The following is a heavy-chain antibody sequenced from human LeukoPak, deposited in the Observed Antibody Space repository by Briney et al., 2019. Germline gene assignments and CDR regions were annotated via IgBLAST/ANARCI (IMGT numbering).Heavy chain of an antibody. J-gene: IGHJ4*02. D-gene: IGHD2-15*01. CDR1: GFSLSSYA. V-gene: IGHV3-23*01. CDR3: AKAPVTSCRGAFCYPFDS. Sequence: AGGSLRLSCTVSGFSLSSYALSWVRRAPGKGLEWVSATSSSDAGKYYADSARGRFTISRDNSRNTMYLQMNSLRVEDAAVYYCAKAPVTSCRGAFCYPFDSWGQGTLVTVSS. CDR2: TSSSDAGK.